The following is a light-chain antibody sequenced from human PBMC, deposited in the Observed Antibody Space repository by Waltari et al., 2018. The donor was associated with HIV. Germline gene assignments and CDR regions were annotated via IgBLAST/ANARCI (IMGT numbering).Light chain of an antibody. Sequence: QSALTQSASVSGSPGQSITISCTGTSSDVGGYNYVSCYQQHPGKAPKLMIYEVSNRPSGVSNRFSDSKSGNTASLTISGLQAEDEADYYCSSYTSSSPYVFGTGTKVTVL. CDR2: EVS. CDR3: SSYTSSSPYV. V-gene: IGLV2-14*01. J-gene: IGLJ1*01. CDR1: SSDVGGYNY.